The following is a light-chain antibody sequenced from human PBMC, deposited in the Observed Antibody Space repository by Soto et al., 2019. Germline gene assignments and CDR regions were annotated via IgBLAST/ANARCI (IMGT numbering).Light chain of an antibody. CDR1: SSDVGAYNY. V-gene: IGLV2-8*01. CDR2: EVN. J-gene: IGLJ3*02. Sequence: QSVLTQPPSASGSPGQSVTISCTGTSSDVGAYNYVSWYQQYPGKAPKLMIYEVNKRPSGVPDRFSGSKSGKTASLTVSGLQPEDEAAYHCTSYAGSNIWVFGGGTQLTVL. CDR3: TSYAGSNIWV.